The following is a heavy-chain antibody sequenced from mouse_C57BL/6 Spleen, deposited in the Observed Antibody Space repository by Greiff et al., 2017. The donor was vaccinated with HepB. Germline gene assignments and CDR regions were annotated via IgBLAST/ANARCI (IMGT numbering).Heavy chain of an antibody. CDR3: ARWLSYGSIDY. CDR2: IYPRSGNT. CDR1: GYTFTSYG. Sequence: VQLKESGAELARPGASVKLSCKASGYTFTSYGISWVKQRTGQGLEWIGEIYPRSGNTYYNEKFKGKATLTADKSSSTAYMELRSLTSEDSAVYFCARWLSYGSIDYWGQGTTLTVSS. V-gene: IGHV1-81*01. J-gene: IGHJ2*01. D-gene: IGHD1-1*01.